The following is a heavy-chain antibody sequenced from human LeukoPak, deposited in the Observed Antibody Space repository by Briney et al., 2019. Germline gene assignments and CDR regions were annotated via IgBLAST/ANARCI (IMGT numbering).Heavy chain of an antibody. V-gene: IGHV4-30-2*01. CDR1: GGSISSGGYS. Sequence: SETLSLTCAVSGGSISSGGYSWSWIRQPPGKGLEWIGYIYHSGSTYYNPSLKSRVTISVDRSKNQFSLKLSSVTAADTAVYYCATYGGNSQSLFDYWGQGTLVTVSS. D-gene: IGHD4-23*01. CDR2: IYHSGST. J-gene: IGHJ4*02. CDR3: ATYGGNSQSLFDY.